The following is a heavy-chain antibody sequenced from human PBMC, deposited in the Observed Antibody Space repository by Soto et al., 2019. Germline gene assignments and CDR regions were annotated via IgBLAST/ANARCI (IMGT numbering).Heavy chain of an antibody. J-gene: IGHJ3*02. V-gene: IGHV4-34*01. CDR3: ARVGYSSGSGAFDI. CDR2: INHSGST. Sequence: SETLSLTCAVYGPSFSGYYLSWIRPPPGKGLEWIGEINHSGSTNYNPSLKSRVTISVDTSKNQFSLKLSSVTAADTAVYYCARVGYSSGSGAFDIWGQGTMVTVSS. CDR1: GPSFSGYY. D-gene: IGHD6-19*01.